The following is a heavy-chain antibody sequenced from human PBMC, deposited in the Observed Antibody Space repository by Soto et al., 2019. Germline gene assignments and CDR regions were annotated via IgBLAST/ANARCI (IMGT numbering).Heavy chain of an antibody. J-gene: IGHJ4*02. Sequence: QVHLVESGGDFVKPGGSLRLSCAASGFTFRHYHMRWIRQAPGKGLEWVSDITYSDSTVYYADSVKGRFTITSDNSKNSLYPQMNSLRAEDTAVYYCARDSGGSSMARGETDYWDQGTLVTVSS. D-gene: IGHD3-10*01. CDR1: GFTFRHYH. V-gene: IGHV3-11*01. CDR2: ITYSDSTV. CDR3: ARDSGGSSMARGETDY.